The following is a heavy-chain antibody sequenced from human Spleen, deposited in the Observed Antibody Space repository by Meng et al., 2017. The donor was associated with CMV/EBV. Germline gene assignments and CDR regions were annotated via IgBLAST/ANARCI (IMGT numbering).Heavy chain of an antibody. V-gene: IGHV3-48*03. CDR2: ISSGGDNI. CDR1: GLSFRDYQ. D-gene: IGHD3-22*01. Sequence: GESRNISCSSSGLSFRDYQMNWVRHAPGKGLEWVSSISSGGDNIYHADSVKGRFTIFRDNAQNLLFLQLNSLRAEDTALYYCAREVSSGRDCYYVYGIDVWGQGTTVTVSS. J-gene: IGHJ6*02. CDR3: AREVSSGRDCYYVYGIDV.